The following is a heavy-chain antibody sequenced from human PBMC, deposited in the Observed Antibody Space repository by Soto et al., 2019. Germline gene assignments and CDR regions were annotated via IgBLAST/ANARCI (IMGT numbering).Heavy chain of an antibody. CDR2: IDPSNSYT. D-gene: IGHD5-12*01. CDR1: GYSFTSYW. J-gene: IGHJ3*02. Sequence: PGESLKISCKGSGYSFTSYWISWVRQMPGKGLEWMGRIDPSNSYTNYSPSFQGHVTISADKSISTAYLQWSSLKASDTAMYYCARHGDGYNDYDAFDIWGQGTMVTVSS. CDR3: ARHGDGYNDYDAFDI. V-gene: IGHV5-10-1*01.